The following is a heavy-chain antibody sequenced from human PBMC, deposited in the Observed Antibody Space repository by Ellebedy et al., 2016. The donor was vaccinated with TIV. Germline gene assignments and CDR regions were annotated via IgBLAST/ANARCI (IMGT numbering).Heavy chain of an antibody. CDR1: GYTFTNYW. J-gene: IGHJ6*02. D-gene: IGHD3-10*01. V-gene: IGHV5-51*01. CDR3: ARRMGRGVKGKFPLDV. Sequence: GESLKISCKASGYTFTNYWIGWVRQMPGKGLEWMGIIYPGDSDTTYNPSFRGQVTMSVDKSINTVYLQWNSLKASDTAMYYCARRMGRGVKGKFPLDVWGQGTTVIVSS. CDR2: IYPGDSDT.